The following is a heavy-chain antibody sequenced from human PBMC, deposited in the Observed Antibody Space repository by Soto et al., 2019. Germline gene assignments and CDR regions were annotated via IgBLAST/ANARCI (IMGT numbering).Heavy chain of an antibody. Sequence: QVQLQESGPGLVKPSETLSLTCTVSGGSINSYYWSWIRQPPGKGLEWIGYIYYSGSTNYNPSLKSRVTISVHTSKDQFSLRLSSVTAADTALYYCARHRYSYGSYYFDYWGQGTLVTVSS. CDR1: GGSINSYY. V-gene: IGHV4-59*08. D-gene: IGHD5-18*01. CDR2: IYYSGST. J-gene: IGHJ4*02. CDR3: ARHRYSYGSYYFDY.